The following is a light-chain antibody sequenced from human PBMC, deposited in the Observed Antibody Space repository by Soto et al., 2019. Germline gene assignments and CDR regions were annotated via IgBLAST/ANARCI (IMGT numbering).Light chain of an antibody. CDR3: QQRSNWPLT. CDR2: DAS. J-gene: IGKJ4*01. Sequence: EIVLTQSPATLSLSPGERATLSCRASQSVSSNLAWYQQRPGQAPRLLIYDASNTATGIPGRFSGSGSGTDFTLTISSLEPEDFAVYYCQQRSNWPLTFGGGTKVEIK. CDR1: QSVSSN. V-gene: IGKV3-11*01.